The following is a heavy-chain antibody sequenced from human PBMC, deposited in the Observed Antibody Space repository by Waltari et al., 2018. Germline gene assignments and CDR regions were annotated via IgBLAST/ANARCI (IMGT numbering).Heavy chain of an antibody. V-gene: IGHV4-4*02. Sequence: QLQQSGPGLVKPSGTLSLPCAVAGDPMSSTYWWSWVRQSPGKGLEWIGQVHGSGKTNYNPSFASRVSVTLHTSANQFSLRVTSATAADTAVYYCGRDRGRGLYLDSWGQGTLVTVSP. CDR3: GRDRGRGLYLDS. D-gene: IGHD2-15*01. CDR1: GDPMSSTYW. CDR2: VHGSGKT. J-gene: IGHJ4*02.